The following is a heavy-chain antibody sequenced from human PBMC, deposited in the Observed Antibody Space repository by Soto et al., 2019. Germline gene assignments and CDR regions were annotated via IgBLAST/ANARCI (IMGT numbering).Heavy chain of an antibody. Sequence: ASVKVSCKASGYNFKVYGISWVRQAPGEGLEWMGWINVHDGNTNFAQKFKGRITLTTDTSTDTAYMELWSLRSDDTAMYYCARADYGEHNWFDLWGQGTQLTVS. V-gene: IGHV1-18*01. CDR3: ARADYGEHNWFDL. D-gene: IGHD4-17*01. CDR2: INVHDGNT. CDR1: GYNFKVYG. J-gene: IGHJ5*02.